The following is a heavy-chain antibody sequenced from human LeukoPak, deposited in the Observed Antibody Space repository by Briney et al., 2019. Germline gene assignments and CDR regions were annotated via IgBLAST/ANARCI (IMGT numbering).Heavy chain of an antibody. CDR3: ARARYCSGGSCYYNRPYNTKEYFQH. D-gene: IGHD2-15*01. CDR2: INHSGST. Sequence: SETLSLTCAVYGGSFSGYYWSWIRQPPGKGLEWIGEINHSGSTNYNPSLKSRVTISVDTSKNQFSLKLSSVTAADTAVYYCARARYCSGGSCYYNRPYNTKEYFQHWGQGTLVTVSS. J-gene: IGHJ1*01. CDR1: GGSFSGYY. V-gene: IGHV4-34*01.